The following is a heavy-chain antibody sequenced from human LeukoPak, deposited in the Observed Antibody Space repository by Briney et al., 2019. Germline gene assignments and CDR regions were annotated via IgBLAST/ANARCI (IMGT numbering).Heavy chain of an antibody. Sequence: GGSLRLSCAASGFTFNSYAMNWARQAPGKGLEWVASINHNGNVNYYVDSVKGRFTISRDNAKNSLYLQMSNLRAEDTAVYFCARGGGLDVWGQGATVTVSS. CDR3: ARGGGLDV. J-gene: IGHJ6*02. CDR2: INHNGNVN. CDR1: GFTFNSYA. D-gene: IGHD3-16*01. V-gene: IGHV3-7*03.